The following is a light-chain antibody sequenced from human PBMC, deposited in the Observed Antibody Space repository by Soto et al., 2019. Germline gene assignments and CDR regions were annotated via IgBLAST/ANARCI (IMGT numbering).Light chain of an antibody. CDR3: CSYAGSYSYV. J-gene: IGLJ1*01. V-gene: IGLV2-11*01. CDR1: SSDVGDYNY. Sequence: QSALTQPRSVSGSPGQSVTISCTGTSSDVGDYNYVSWYRQHPGKAPKLMIYDVSERPSGVPDRFSGSKSGNTASLTISGLQAEDEADYYCCSYAGSYSYVFGTGTKLTVL. CDR2: DVS.